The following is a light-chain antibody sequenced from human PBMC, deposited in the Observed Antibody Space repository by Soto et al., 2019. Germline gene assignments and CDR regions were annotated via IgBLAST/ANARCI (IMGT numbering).Light chain of an antibody. Sequence: EIVMTQSPATLSVSPGERATLSCRASQSVSSNLAWYQQKPGQAPRLLIYGASTRATGIPARFSGSGSGTALTLTISSLQSEDSAVYYCQQYNNWPAAFGQGTKLEIK. CDR1: QSVSSN. V-gene: IGKV3-15*01. J-gene: IGKJ2*01. CDR2: GAS. CDR3: QQYNNWPAA.